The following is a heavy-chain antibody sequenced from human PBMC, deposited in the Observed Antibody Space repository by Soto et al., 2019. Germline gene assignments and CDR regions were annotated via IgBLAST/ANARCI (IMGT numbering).Heavy chain of an antibody. D-gene: IGHD2-2*01. V-gene: IGHV4-59*01. CDR1: GGSISSYY. CDR3: ARKTLYCSTTSSYYAFVI. CDR2: IYYSGST. J-gene: IGHJ3*02. Sequence: SETLSLTCTVSGGSISSYYWSWIRQPPGKGLEWIGYIYYSGSTNYNPSLKSRVTISVDTSKNQFSLKLSSVTAADTAVYYCARKTLYCSTTSSYYAFVIWGQGTXVTV.